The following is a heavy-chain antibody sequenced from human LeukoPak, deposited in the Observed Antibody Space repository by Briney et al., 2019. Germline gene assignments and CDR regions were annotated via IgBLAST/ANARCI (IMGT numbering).Heavy chain of an antibody. CDR1: GFAFSSYS. Sequence: GGSLRLSCAASGFAFSSYSMNWVRQAPGKGLEWVSSINSKSRYIYYADSLKGRFTISRDNGKNSVYLQMNSLRAEDTAVYFCARADSSSSRLDCWGQGTLVTVSS. D-gene: IGHD6-6*01. CDR3: ARADSSSSRLDC. V-gene: IGHV3-21*01. J-gene: IGHJ4*02. CDR2: INSKSRYI.